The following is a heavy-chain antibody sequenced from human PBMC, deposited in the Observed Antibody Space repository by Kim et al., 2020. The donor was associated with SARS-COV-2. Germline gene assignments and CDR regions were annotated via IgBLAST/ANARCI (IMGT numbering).Heavy chain of an antibody. J-gene: IGHJ5*02. D-gene: IGHD3-16*01. CDR1: GAPTTSGRTY. V-gene: IGHV4-31*03. Sequence: SETLSLTCTLSGAPTTSGRTYRISLRHPPGKGLEWIGYIYFTATIYYNPSLKCRLTISVDTSKNQFSLKLSSVTAADTALYHFARVLSQKQLEGGGWFDPWGQGTLGTVSS. CDR2: IYFTATI. CDR3: ARVLSQKQLEGGGWFDP.